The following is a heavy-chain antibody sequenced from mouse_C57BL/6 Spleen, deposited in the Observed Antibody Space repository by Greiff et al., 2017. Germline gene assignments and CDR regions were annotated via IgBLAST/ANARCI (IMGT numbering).Heavy chain of an antibody. CDR3: ARSRDYDGGFDY. V-gene: IGHV1-76*01. CDR1: GYTFTDYY. CDR2: IYPGSGNT. J-gene: IGHJ2*01. Sequence: LEESGAELVRPGASVKLSCKASGYTFTDYYINWVKQRPGQGLEWIARIYPGSGNTYYNEKFKGKATLTAEKSSSTAYMQLSSLTSEDSAVDFCARSRDYDGGFDYWGQGTTLTVSS. D-gene: IGHD2-4*01.